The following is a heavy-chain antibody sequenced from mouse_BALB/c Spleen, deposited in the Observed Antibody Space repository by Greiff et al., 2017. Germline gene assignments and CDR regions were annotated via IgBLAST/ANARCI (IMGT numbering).Heavy chain of an antibody. D-gene: IGHD2-4*01. CDR1: GDSITSGY. V-gene: IGHV3-8*02. CDR3: ARERSTMITTLFAY. CDR2: ISYSGST. J-gene: IGHJ3*01. Sequence: EVKLMESGPSLVKPSQTLSLTCSVTGDSITSGYWNWIRKFPGNKLEYMGYISYSGSTYYNPSLKSRISITRDTSKNQYYLQLNSVTTEDTATYYCARERSTMITTLFAYWGQGTLVTVSA.